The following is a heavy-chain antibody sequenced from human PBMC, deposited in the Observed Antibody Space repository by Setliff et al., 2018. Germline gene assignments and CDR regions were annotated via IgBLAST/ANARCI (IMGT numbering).Heavy chain of an antibody. V-gene: IGHV3-15*01. Sequence: PGGSLRLSCAASGSTFSNAWMSWVRQAPGKGLEWVGRIKSKTDGGTIDYAAPVKGRFTISRDDSKNTLYLQMNSLKTEDTAVYYCTTEPHYGSGYYYMDVWGKGTTVTVSS. D-gene: IGHD3-10*01. CDR2: IKSKTDGGTI. CDR3: TTEPHYGSGYYYMDV. CDR1: GSTFSNAW. J-gene: IGHJ6*03.